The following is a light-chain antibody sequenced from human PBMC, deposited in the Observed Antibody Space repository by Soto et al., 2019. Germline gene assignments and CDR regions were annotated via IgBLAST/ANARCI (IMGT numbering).Light chain of an antibody. Sequence: QSALTQPPSASGSPGQSVSISCTGTSSDIGGYNYVSWYQQHPGKAPKLIIYEVNKRPSGVPDRVSGSKSGNTASLTVSGLQAVDEADYYCCSYGGSNNMIFGGGTKVTVL. CDR2: EVN. J-gene: IGLJ2*01. V-gene: IGLV2-8*01. CDR1: SSDIGGYNY. CDR3: CSYGGSNNMI.